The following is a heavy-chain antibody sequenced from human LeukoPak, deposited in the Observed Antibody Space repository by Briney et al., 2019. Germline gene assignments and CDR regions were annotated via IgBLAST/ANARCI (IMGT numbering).Heavy chain of an antibody. D-gene: IGHD3-3*01. J-gene: IGHJ4*02. CDR3: ARTPEGDFWSGYYQFDY. Sequence: GGSLRLSCAASGFTFSSYSMNWVRQAPGKGLEWVSSISSSSSYIYYADSVKGRFTISRDNAKNSLYLQMNSLRAEDTAVYYCARTPEGDFWSGYYQFDYWGQGTLVTVSS. CDR1: GFTFSSYS. CDR2: ISSSSSYI. V-gene: IGHV3-21*01.